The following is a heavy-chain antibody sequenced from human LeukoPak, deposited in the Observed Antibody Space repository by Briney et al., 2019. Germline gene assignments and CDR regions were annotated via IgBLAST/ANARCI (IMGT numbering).Heavy chain of an antibody. CDR2: IIPIFGTA. CDR3: ALYSYGPYYYYYYGMDV. J-gene: IGHJ6*02. Sequence: AASVKVSCKASGGTFSSYAISWVRQAPGQGLEWMGGIIPIFGTANYAQKFQGRVTITADESTSTAYMELSSLRSEDTAVYYCALYSYGPYYYYYYGMDVWGQGTTVTVSS. D-gene: IGHD5-18*01. CDR1: GGTFSSYA. V-gene: IGHV1-69*13.